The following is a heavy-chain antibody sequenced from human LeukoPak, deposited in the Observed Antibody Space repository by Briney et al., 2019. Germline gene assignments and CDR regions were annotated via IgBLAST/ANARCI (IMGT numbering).Heavy chain of an antibody. V-gene: IGHV3-23*01. D-gene: IGHD2/OR15-2a*01. Sequence: GGSLRLSCAASGFTFSAYAMSWVRQAPGKGLEWVSSLTSSGGNTYYADSVKGRFTISRDNSKNTLLLQMDSLRAEDTAVYYCAKEADSSIYGKGAIDYWGQGTLVAVSS. CDR1: GFTFSAYA. CDR2: LTSSGGNT. CDR3: AKEADSSIYGKGAIDY. J-gene: IGHJ4*02.